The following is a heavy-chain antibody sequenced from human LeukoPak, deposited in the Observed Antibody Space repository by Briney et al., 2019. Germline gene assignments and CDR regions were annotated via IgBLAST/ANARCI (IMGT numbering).Heavy chain of an antibody. CDR3: ATDSSGYDAFDI. J-gene: IGHJ3*02. Sequence: ASVKVSCKASGYTFTSYDINWVRRATGQGLEWMGWMNPNSGNTGYAQKFQGRVTMTRNTSISTAYMELSSLRSEDTAVYYCATDSSGYDAFDIWGQGTMVTVSS. V-gene: IGHV1-8*01. D-gene: IGHD3-22*01. CDR2: MNPNSGNT. CDR1: GYTFTSYD.